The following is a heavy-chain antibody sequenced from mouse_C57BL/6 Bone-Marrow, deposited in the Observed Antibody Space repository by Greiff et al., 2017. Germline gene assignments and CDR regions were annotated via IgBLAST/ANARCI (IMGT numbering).Heavy chain of an antibody. CDR2: INPSNGGT. Sequence: QVQLQQPGTELVKPGASVKLSCKASGYTFTSYWMHWVKQRPGQGLEWIGNINPSNGGTNYNEKLKSKATLTLDKSSSTAYMQLSSLTSEDSAVYYCARECYYYGSSYFDYWGQGTTLTVSS. J-gene: IGHJ2*01. CDR1: GYTFTSYW. D-gene: IGHD1-1*01. V-gene: IGHV1-53*01. CDR3: ARECYYYGSSYFDY.